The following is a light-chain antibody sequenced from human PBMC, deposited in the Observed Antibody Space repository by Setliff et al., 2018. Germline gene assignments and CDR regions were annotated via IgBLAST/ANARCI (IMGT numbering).Light chain of an antibody. Sequence: QSVLTQPPSASGSPGQSVTISCSDVGGYRLVSWYQQYSGKAPKLLLYEVTNRPSGVSNRFSGSKSGNTASLTISGLQADDEADYYCSSCTSSSSVFGTGTKVTVL. V-gene: IGLV2-14*01. CDR2: EVT. J-gene: IGLJ1*01. CDR1: DVGGYRL. CDR3: SSCTSSSSV.